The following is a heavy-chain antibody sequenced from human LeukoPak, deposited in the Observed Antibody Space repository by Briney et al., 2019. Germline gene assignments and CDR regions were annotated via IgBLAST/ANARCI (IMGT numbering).Heavy chain of an antibody. Sequence: PGGSLRLSCAASGFTFNSYSMNWVRQAPGKGLEWVSSISSSSSYIYYADSVKGRFTIVRDNAKNSLYLQMNSLRAEDTAVYYCARPLGYDLVGWFDPWGQETLVTVSS. J-gene: IGHJ5*02. CDR2: ISSSSSYI. V-gene: IGHV3-21*01. D-gene: IGHD3-3*01. CDR1: GFTFNSYS. CDR3: ARPLGYDLVGWFDP.